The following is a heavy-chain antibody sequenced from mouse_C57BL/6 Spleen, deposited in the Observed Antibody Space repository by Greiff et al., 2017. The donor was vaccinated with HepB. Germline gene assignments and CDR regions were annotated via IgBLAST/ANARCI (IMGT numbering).Heavy chain of an antibody. CDR3: AREGQLRLHY. V-gene: IGHV1-4*01. CDR1: GYTFTSYT. J-gene: IGHJ2*01. Sequence: QVQLQQSGAELARPGASVKMSCKASGYTFTSYTMHWVKQRPGQGLEWIGYINPSSGYTKYNQKFKDKATLTADKSSSTAYMQLSSLTSEDSAVYYCAREGQLRLHYWGQGTTLTVSS. CDR2: INPSSGYT. D-gene: IGHD3-2*02.